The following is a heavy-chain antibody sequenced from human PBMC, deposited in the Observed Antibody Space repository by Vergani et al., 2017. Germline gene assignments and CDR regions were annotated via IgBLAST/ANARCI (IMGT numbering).Heavy chain of an antibody. CDR2: ISAYNGNT. J-gene: IGHJ6*02. CDR3: ARDGYCSGGSCYSWYYGMDV. Sequence: QVQLVQSGAEVKKPGASVKVSCKASGYTFTSYGISWVRQAPGQGLEWMGWISAYNGNTNYAQKLQGRVTMTTDTSTSTAYMELRSLRYDDTAVYYCARDGYCSGGSCYSWYYGMDVWGQGTTVTVSS. V-gene: IGHV1-18*01. CDR1: GYTFTSYG. D-gene: IGHD2-15*01.